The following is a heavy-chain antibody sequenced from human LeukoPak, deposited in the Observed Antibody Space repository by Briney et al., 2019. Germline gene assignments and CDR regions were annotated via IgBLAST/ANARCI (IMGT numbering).Heavy chain of an antibody. J-gene: IGHJ3*02. V-gene: IGHV4-59*01. CDR3: ARPRRGYYDSSGYYYSPHDAFDI. CDR2: IYYSGST. D-gene: IGHD3-22*01. CDR1: GGSISSYY. Sequence: PSETLSLTCTVSGGSISSYYWSWIRQPPGKGLEWIGYIYYSGSTNYNPSLKSRVTISVDTSKNQFSLKLSSVTAADTAVYYCARPRRGYYDSSGYYYSPHDAFDIWGRGTMVTVSS.